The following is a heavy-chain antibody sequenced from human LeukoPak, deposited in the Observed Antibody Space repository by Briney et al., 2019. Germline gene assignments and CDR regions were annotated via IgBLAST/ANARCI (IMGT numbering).Heavy chain of an antibody. CDR3: AGSYYDSSGYPTALDY. CDR1: GFTFSSYS. D-gene: IGHD3-22*01. V-gene: IGHV3-48*04. Sequence: GGSLRLSCAASGFTFSSYSMNWVRQAPGKGLEWVSYISSSSSTIYYADSVKGRFTISRDNAKNSLYLQMNSLRAEDTAVYYCAGSYYDSSGYPTALDYWGQGTLVTVSS. CDR2: ISSSSSTI. J-gene: IGHJ4*02.